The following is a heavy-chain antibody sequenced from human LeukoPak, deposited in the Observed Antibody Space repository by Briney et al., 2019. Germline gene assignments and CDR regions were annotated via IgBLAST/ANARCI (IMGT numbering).Heavy chain of an antibody. CDR1: GYTLTELS. CDR2: FDPEDGET. D-gene: IGHD4-17*01. CDR3: ATYYGLRWYFDL. Sequence: ASVKVSCKVSGYTLTELSMHWVRQAPGKGLEWMGGFDPEDGETIYAQKFQGRVAMTEDTSTDTAYMELSSLRSEDTAVYYCATYYGLRWYFDLWGRGTLVTVSS. J-gene: IGHJ2*01. V-gene: IGHV1-24*01.